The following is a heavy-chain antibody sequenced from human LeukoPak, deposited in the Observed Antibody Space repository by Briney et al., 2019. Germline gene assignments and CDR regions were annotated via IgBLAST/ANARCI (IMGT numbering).Heavy chain of an antibody. V-gene: IGHV3-53*01. CDR2: IYSGGTT. J-gene: IGHJ4*02. Sequence: GGSLRLSCAASGFSVSSNYMNWVRQAPGKGLEWVSIIYSGGTTYYADSVKGRFTISRDNSKNTLYLQMNSLRAEDTAVYYCASFLWFGGLPGYWGQGTLVTASS. CDR1: GFSVSSNY. CDR3: ASFLWFGGLPGY. D-gene: IGHD3-10*01.